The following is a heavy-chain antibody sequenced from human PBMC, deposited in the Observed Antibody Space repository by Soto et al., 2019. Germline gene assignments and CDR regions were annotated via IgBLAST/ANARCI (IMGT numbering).Heavy chain of an antibody. CDR1: GFTFNTYG. Sequence: GGSLRLSCAASGFTFNTYGMTWVRQAPGKGLEWVAVIWYDGGIKYYADSAKGRFTVSRDNSRKTLYLQMNSLRVEDTAVYYCARIACTGCNFRPYAYYGLDVWGRGTTVTVSS. CDR3: ARIACTGCNFRPYAYYGLDV. CDR2: IWYDGGIK. D-gene: IGHD2-8*02. V-gene: IGHV3-33*01. J-gene: IGHJ6*02.